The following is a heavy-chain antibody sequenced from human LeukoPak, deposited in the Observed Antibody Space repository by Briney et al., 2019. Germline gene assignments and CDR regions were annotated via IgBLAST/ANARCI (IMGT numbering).Heavy chain of an antibody. J-gene: IGHJ3*02. Sequence: SETLSLTCTVSGGSISGYYWSWIRQPPGKGLEWIGYIYYSGSTNYNPSLKSRVTISVDTSKNQFSLKLSSVTAADTAVYYCARHEGGARRDNFDIWGQGTMVTVSS. V-gene: IGHV4-59*08. D-gene: IGHD3-16*01. CDR1: GGSISGYY. CDR3: ARHEGGARRDNFDI. CDR2: IYYSGST.